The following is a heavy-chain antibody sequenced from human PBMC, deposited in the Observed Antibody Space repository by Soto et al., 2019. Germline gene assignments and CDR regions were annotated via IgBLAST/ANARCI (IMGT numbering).Heavy chain of an antibody. D-gene: IGHD6-13*01. J-gene: IGHJ5*02. CDR3: ARGAHYSSPVRWFDP. CDR1: GGSISSGGHY. Sequence: QVQLQESGPGLVKPSQTLSLTCTVSGGSISSGGHYWSWIRQHPGKCLEWIGYIYYSGSTYYNPSLKSRVTISVDTSKNQFSLKLSSVTAAYTAVYYCARGAHYSSPVRWFDPCGQGTLVTVSS. CDR2: IYYSGST. V-gene: IGHV4-31*03.